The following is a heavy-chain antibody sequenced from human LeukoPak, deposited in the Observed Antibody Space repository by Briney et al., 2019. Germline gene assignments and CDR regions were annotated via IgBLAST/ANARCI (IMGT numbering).Heavy chain of an antibody. J-gene: IGHJ4*02. V-gene: IGHV3-30*02. Sequence: PGGSLRLSCAASGFTFSSYGMHWVRQAPGKGLEWVAFIRYDGSNKYYADSVKGRFTISRDNSKNTLYLQMNSLRAEDMAVYYCAKGGWLRFEGFDYWGQGTLVTVSS. D-gene: IGHD5-12*01. CDR2: IRYDGSNK. CDR3: AKGGWLRFEGFDY. CDR1: GFTFSSYG.